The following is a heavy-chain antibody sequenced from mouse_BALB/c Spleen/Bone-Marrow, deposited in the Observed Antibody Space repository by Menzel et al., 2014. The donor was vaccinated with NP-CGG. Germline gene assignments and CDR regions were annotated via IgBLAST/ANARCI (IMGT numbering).Heavy chain of an antibody. V-gene: IGHV2-5-1*01. CDR2: IWRGGTT. J-gene: IGHJ3*01. CDR1: GFSLTNYG. D-gene: IGHD1-1*01. Sequence: VQLQQSGPSLVQPSQSLSITSTVSGFSLTNYGIYWVRQSPGKGLEWLGVIWRGGTTDYNAAFMSRLSITKDNSKSQVFFKMNSLQADDTAIYYCAKGHYGSSPFAYWGQGTLVTVSA. CDR3: AKGHYGSSPFAY.